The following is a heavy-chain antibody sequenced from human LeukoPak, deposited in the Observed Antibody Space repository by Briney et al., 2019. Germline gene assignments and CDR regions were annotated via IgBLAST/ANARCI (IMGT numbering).Heavy chain of an antibody. CDR2: INHSGST. D-gene: IGHD3-10*01. V-gene: IGHV4-34*01. CDR1: GGSFSGYY. J-gene: IGHJ4*02. Sequence: SETLSLTCAVYGGSFSGYYWSWIRQPPGKGLEWIGEINHSGSTNYNPSLKSRVTISVDTSKNQFSLKLSSVTAADTAVYYCARSPPRPPPYGSGIHKRGYFDYWGQGTLVTVSS. CDR3: ARSPPRPPPYGSGIHKRGYFDY.